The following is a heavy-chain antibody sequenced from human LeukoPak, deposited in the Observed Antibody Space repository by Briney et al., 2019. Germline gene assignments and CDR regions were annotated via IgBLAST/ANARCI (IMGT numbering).Heavy chain of an antibody. CDR3: ARHGSGFNY. CDR2: IKRDGSEK. J-gene: IGHJ4*02. Sequence: PGGSLRLSCVASGFTFSGYWMSWVRQAPGKGLEWVANIKRDGSEKHYVDSVEGRFTISRDNAKNSLYLQTNSLRDEDTAVYYCARHGSGFNYWGRGALVTVSS. D-gene: IGHD3-10*01. CDR1: GFTFSGYW. V-gene: IGHV3-7*04.